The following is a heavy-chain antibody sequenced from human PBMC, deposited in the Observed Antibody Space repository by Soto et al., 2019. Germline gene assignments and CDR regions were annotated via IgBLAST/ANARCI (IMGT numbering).Heavy chain of an antibody. J-gene: IGHJ4*02. CDR1: GFTFSDYY. CDR3: AKEYGRLDY. D-gene: IGHD4-17*01. Sequence: GGSLRLSCAASGFTFSDYYMSWIRQAPGEGLEWVSYISSSSGYTNYAGSVKGRFTISRDNAKNSLYLQMNSLRAEDTAVYYCAKEYGRLDYWGQGTLVTVSS. V-gene: IGHV3-11*06. CDR2: ISSSSGYT.